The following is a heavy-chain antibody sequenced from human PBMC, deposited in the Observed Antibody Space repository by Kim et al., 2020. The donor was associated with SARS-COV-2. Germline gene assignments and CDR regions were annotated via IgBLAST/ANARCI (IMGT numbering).Heavy chain of an antibody. J-gene: IGHJ6*02. Sequence: GGSLRLSCAASGFTFSSYAMHWVRQAPGKGLEWVALISYDGSNKYYADSVKGRFTISRDDSKSTLYLLMNSLRAEDTAVYYCARDHLYYYDSSGYYYYYYGMDVWGQGTTVTVSS. CDR3: ARDHLYYYDSSGYYYYYYGMDV. CDR2: ISYDGSNK. V-gene: IGHV3-30-3*01. D-gene: IGHD3-22*01. CDR1: GFTFSSYA.